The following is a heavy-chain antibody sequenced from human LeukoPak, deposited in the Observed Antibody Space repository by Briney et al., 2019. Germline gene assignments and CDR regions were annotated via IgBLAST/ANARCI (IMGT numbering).Heavy chain of an antibody. CDR2: IIPIFGTA. CDR1: GGTFSSYA. CDR3: ARTLSIAAAGTLGV. D-gene: IGHD6-13*01. Sequence: ASVKVSCKASGGTFSSYAISWVRQAPGQGLEWTGGIIPIFGTANYAQKFQGRVTITTDESTSTAYMELSSLRSEDTAVYYCARTLSIAAAGTLGVWGQGTLVTVSS. V-gene: IGHV1-69*05. J-gene: IGHJ4*02.